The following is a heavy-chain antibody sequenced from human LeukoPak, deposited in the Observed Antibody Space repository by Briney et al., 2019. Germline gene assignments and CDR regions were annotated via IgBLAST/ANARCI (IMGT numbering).Heavy chain of an antibody. V-gene: IGHV3-30-3*02. Sequence: GGSLRLSCAASGFTFSSYAMHWVRQAPGKGLEWVAVISYDGSNKYYADSVKGRFTISRDNAKNSLYLQMNSLRAEDTALYYCAKSQGSGSYFHYYYGMDVWGQGTTVTVSS. CDR3: AKSQGSGSYFHYYYGMDV. CDR2: ISYDGSNK. J-gene: IGHJ6*02. CDR1: GFTFSSYA. D-gene: IGHD3-10*01.